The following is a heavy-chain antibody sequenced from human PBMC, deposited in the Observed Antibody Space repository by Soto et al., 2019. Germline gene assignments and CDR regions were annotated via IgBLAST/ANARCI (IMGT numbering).Heavy chain of an antibody. V-gene: IGHV1-18*01. CDR3: ARYLWSGRLPDPFDF. J-gene: IGHJ4*02. CDR2: ISGYNANK. D-gene: IGHD3-3*01. CDR1: GYTFNSFG. Sequence: QVQLVQSGPEVKKPGASVKVSCKGSGYTFNSFGISWVRPAPGQGLEWMGRISGYNANKKYAQKFQGRITMTKDTSTSTAYMELRSLSSDDTAVYYGARYLWSGRLPDPFDFWGQGTLVTVSS.